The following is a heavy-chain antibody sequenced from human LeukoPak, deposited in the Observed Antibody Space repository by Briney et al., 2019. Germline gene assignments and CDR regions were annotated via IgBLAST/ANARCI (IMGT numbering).Heavy chain of an antibody. Sequence: AGGSLRLSCAGSGFAFGTYAMSWVRQAPGKGLEWVSAISGSGGSTYYADSVKGRFTISRDNSKNTLYLQMNSLRAEDTAVYYCAKPGEYQLPFDYWGQGTLVTVSS. CDR2: ISGSGGST. J-gene: IGHJ4*02. CDR1: GFAFGTYA. V-gene: IGHV3-23*01. CDR3: AKPGEYQLPFDY. D-gene: IGHD2-2*01.